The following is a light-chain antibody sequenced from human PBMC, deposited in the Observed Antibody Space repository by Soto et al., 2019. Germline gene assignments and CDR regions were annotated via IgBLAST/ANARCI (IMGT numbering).Light chain of an antibody. CDR1: QSVSSSY. V-gene: IGKV3-20*01. CDR2: GAS. CDR3: QQYGSSRT. Sequence: EIVLTQSPGTLSLSPGERATLSCRASQSVSSSYLAWYQQKPGQAPRLLIYGASSRATGIPDRFSGSGSGTDFTFTISRLEPEDFAVDYCQQYGSSRTFGQGTKLEIK. J-gene: IGKJ1*01.